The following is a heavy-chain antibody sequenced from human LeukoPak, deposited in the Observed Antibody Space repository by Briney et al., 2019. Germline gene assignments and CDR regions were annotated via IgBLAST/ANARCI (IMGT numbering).Heavy chain of an antibody. Sequence: GGSLRLSCAASGFTFSTYSMNWVRQAPGKGLEWVSSISGSSTDIYYADSVKGRFTISRDNAKNSLYLQINSLRAEDTAIYYCARRGYYDSSGYDYWGQGTLVTVSS. CDR2: ISGSSTDI. V-gene: IGHV3-21*01. D-gene: IGHD3-22*01. CDR1: GFTFSTYS. J-gene: IGHJ4*02. CDR3: ARRGYYDSSGYDY.